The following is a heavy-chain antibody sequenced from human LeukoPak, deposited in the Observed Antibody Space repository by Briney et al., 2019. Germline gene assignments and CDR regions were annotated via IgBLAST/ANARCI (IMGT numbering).Heavy chain of an antibody. CDR1: GLTFSSYA. CDR2: ISGSGGST. V-gene: IGHV3-23*01. D-gene: IGHD6-19*01. CDR3: AKDQQWLGTFDY. Sequence: GGSLRLSCAASGLTFSSYAMSWVRQAPGKGLEWVSAISGSGGSTYYADSVKGRSTISRDNSKNTLYLQMNSLRAEDTAVYYCAKDQQWLGTFDYWGQGTLVTVSS. J-gene: IGHJ4*02.